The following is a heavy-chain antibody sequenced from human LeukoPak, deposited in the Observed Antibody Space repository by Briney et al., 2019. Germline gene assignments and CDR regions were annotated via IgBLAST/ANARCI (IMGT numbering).Heavy chain of an antibody. V-gene: IGHV4-34*01. CDR2: INHSGST. CDR1: GGSFSGYY. J-gene: IGHJ6*03. Sequence: SETLSLTCAVYGGSFSGYYWSWIRQPPGKGLEWIGEINHSGSTNYNPSLKRRVTISVDTSKNQFSLKLSSVTAADTAVYYCARGGGDYYMDVWDKGTTVTMSS. CDR3: ARGGGDYYMDV. D-gene: IGHD3-16*01.